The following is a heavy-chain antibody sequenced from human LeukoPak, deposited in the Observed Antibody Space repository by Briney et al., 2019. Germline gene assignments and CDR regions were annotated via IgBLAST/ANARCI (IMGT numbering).Heavy chain of an antibody. V-gene: IGHV4-34*01. CDR3: ARHVRYYDFWSGYWALYYFDY. CDR2: INHSGST. Sequence: SSETLSLTCAVYGGSFSGYYWSWIRQPPGKGLEWIGEINHSGSTNYNPSLKSRVTISVDTSKNQFSLKLSSVTAADTAVYYCARHVRYYDFWSGYWALYYFDYWGQGTLVTVSS. D-gene: IGHD3-3*01. J-gene: IGHJ4*02. CDR1: GGSFSGYY.